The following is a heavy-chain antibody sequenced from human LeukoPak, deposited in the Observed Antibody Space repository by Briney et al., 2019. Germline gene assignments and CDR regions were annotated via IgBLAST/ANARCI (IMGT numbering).Heavy chain of an antibody. V-gene: IGHV3-49*04. D-gene: IGHD2-2*01. J-gene: IGHJ6*02. CDR2: IRSKAYGGTT. Sequence: GGSPRLSCTASGFTFGDYAMSWVRQAPGKGLEWVGFIRSKAYGGTTEYAASVKGRFTISRDDSKSIAYLQMNSLKTEDTAVYYCTRDCSSTSCYGGVYYYYGMDVWGQGTTVTVSS. CDR1: GFTFGDYA. CDR3: TRDCSSTSCYGGVYYYYGMDV.